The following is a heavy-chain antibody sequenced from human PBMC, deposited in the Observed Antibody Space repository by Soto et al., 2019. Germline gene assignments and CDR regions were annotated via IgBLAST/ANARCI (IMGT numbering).Heavy chain of an antibody. CDR3: ARGGVPPSFLDY. CDR2: IYHTGST. Sequence: QVQLQESGPGLVKPSGTLSLTCVVSGDSISSRYWWSWVRQPPGKGLEWIGEIYHTGSTNYSPSLKSRVTLSLDKSRNQFSLNVNSVTAADTAVYYCARGGVPPSFLDYWGLGTLVTVSS. J-gene: IGHJ4*02. D-gene: IGHD1-26*01. CDR1: GDSISSRYW. V-gene: IGHV4-4*02.